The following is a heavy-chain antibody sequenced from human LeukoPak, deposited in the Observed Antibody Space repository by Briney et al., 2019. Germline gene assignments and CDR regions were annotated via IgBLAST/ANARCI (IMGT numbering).Heavy chain of an antibody. CDR1: GYTFTGYY. V-gene: IGHV1-2*02. D-gene: IGHD3-10*01. Sequence: GASVKVSCKSSGYTFTGYYMHWVRQAPGQGLEWMGWINPNSGGTNYAQKFQGRVTMTRDTSISTAYMDLSRLRSDDTAVYYCARAPRGVRGAPDNWFDPWGQGTLVTVSS. CDR3: ARAPRGVRGAPDNWFDP. J-gene: IGHJ5*02. CDR2: INPNSGGT.